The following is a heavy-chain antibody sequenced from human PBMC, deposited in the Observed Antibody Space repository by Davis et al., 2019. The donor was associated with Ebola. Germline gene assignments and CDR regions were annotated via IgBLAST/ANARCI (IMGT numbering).Heavy chain of an antibody. J-gene: IGHJ5*02. CDR2: IIPMLRTP. CDR3: ARFIVGPTNWFDP. D-gene: IGHD1-26*01. V-gene: IGHV1-69*06. Sequence: SVKVSCKTSGGTFSSFGINWVRQAPGQGLEWMGRIIPMLRTPNYAQQFQGRVTITADTSTSTAYMELGSLTSADTALYYCARFIVGPTNWFDPWGQGTLVTVSS. CDR1: GGTFSSFG.